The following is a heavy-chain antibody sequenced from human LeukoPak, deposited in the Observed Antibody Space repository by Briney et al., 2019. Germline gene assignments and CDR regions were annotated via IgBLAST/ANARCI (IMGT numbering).Heavy chain of an antibody. J-gene: IGHJ4*02. Sequence: KTSDTLSLTCTLSGRSISNYYWSWIRHPPGEGLEWIGYINYSGSANYNPSLKSRVTMSVDTSKNQFSLKLTSVTAADTAVYYCARVYRVDFWSGYSTHFDYWGQGTLVTVSS. CDR2: INYSGSA. D-gene: IGHD3-3*01. V-gene: IGHV4-59*07. CDR1: GRSISNYY. CDR3: ARVYRVDFWSGYSTHFDY.